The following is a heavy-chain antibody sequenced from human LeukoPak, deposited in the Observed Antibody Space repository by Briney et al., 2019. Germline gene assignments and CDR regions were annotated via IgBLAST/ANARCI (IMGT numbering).Heavy chain of an antibody. J-gene: IGHJ4*02. CDR2: INPNSGGA. CDR3: ARDRGGGVIIDY. V-gene: IGHV1-2*06. D-gene: IGHD3-16*02. CDR1: GYTFTGYD. Sequence: ASVKVSCKASGYTFTGYDMHWVRQAPGQGLEWMGRINPNSGGANYARKFQGRVTMTRDTSISTAYMELSRLRSDDTAVYYCARDRGGGVIIDYWGPGTLVPVSS.